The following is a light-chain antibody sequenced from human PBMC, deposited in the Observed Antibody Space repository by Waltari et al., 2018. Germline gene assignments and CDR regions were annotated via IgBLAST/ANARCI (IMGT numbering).Light chain of an antibody. J-gene: IGKJ2*01. CDR2: GAS. CDR1: QTIKSSH. CDR3: QQYGSSPYT. V-gene: IGKV3-20*01. Sequence: ESVLTQSPGTLSLSPGERVTLSCRASQTIKSSHLAWYQQKAGQAPRLLIYGASSRATGIPDRFSGGGSGTDFTLTINRLQPEDFAVYHCQQYGSSPYTFGQGTKLAIK.